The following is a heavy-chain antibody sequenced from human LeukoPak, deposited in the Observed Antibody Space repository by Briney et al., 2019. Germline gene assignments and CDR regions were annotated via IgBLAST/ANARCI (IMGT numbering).Heavy chain of an antibody. CDR1: GFSFISYG. D-gene: IGHD3-10*01. J-gene: IGHJ6*02. Sequence: GGSLRLSCSASGFSFISYGMHWIRQAPGKGLEWVAVIWYDGKNKYYTDSVRGRFTISRDNSKNTLYLQVNSLRAEDTAMYYCARDEALNARNYYDSGSYHPGGMDVWGQGTTVTVSS. CDR2: IWYDGKNK. CDR3: ARDEALNARNYYDSGSYHPGGMDV. V-gene: IGHV3-33*01.